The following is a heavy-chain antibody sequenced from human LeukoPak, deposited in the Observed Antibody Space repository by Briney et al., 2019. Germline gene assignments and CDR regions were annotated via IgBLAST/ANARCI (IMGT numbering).Heavy chain of an antibody. CDR1: GFTFSSYG. CDR3: ARALGRAYHTGFEY. CDR2: IWYDGSNK. D-gene: IGHD3-16*01. Sequence: GGSLRLSCAASGFTFSSYGMHWVRQAPGKGLEWVAVIWYDGSNKYYADSVKGRLTISRDNSKNTLYLQMNSLRPEDTAVYYCARALGRAYHTGFEYWGQGTLVTVSS. V-gene: IGHV3-33*01. J-gene: IGHJ4*02.